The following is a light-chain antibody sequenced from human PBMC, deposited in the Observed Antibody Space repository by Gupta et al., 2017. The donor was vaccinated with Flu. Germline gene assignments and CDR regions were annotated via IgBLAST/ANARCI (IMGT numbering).Light chain of an antibody. V-gene: IGKV3-15*01. CDR1: QSGSSN. CDR3: QHYNNRPPWT. Sequence: ERAHLSCRASQSGSSNLAWYQQKPGQAPRLLIYGASTRATGIPARCSGSWSGTEFTLTISSLQSEEFAVYYCQHYNNRPPWTFGQGTKVEIK. CDR2: GAS. J-gene: IGKJ1*01.